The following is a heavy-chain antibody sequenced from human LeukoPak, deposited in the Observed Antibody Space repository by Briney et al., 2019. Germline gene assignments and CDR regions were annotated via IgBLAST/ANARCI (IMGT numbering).Heavy chain of an antibody. V-gene: IGHV4-59*02. CDR1: GGSVSSYY. CDR3: AKVASMIMVRGGAYDV. Sequence: SETLSLTCTVSGGSVSSYYWNRIRQPPGKGLEWIGYMYYGGSTYYNPSLKSRVTISVDTSKKQISLRLSAVTAADTAVYYCAKVASMIMVRGGAYDVWGQGTMVTVSS. D-gene: IGHD3-10*01. J-gene: IGHJ3*01. CDR2: MYYGGST.